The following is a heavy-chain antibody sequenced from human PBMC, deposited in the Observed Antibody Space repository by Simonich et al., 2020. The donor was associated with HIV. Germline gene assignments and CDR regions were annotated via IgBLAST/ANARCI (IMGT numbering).Heavy chain of an antibody. CDR2: INPIGGST. D-gene: IGHD6-19*01. CDR1: GYTFTSYY. Sequence: QVQLVQSGAEVKKPGASVKGSCKASGYTFTSYYMHWVRQAPGQGLEWMGIINPIGGSTSYAQKFQGRVTMTRDTSTSTVYMELSSLRSEDTAVYYCAVAVAGALGYWGQGTLVTVSS. J-gene: IGHJ4*02. V-gene: IGHV1-46*01. CDR3: AVAVAGALGY.